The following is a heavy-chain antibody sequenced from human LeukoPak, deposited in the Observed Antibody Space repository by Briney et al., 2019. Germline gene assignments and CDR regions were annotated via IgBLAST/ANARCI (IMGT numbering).Heavy chain of an antibody. V-gene: IGHV3-23*01. CDR1: GFTFSSYA. Sequence: PGGSLRLSCAASGFTFSSYAMSWVRQAPGKGLEWVSTISGSGGSTYYADSVKGRFTISRDNSKNTPYLQMNSLRAEDTAVYYCAKGPDYYYDSSGYYPFDYWGQGTLVTVSS. D-gene: IGHD3-22*01. J-gene: IGHJ4*02. CDR3: AKGPDYYYDSSGYYPFDY. CDR2: ISGSGGST.